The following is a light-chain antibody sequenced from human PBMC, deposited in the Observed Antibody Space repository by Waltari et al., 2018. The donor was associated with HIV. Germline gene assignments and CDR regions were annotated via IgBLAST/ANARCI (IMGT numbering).Light chain of an antibody. CDR1: SSNIGNNF. V-gene: IGLV1-51*02. Sequence: QSVLTQPPSVSAAPGQTVTLSCSGSSSNIGNNFVSWYQQLPATAPTLLIYENNYRPSGIPDRFSGSKSVTSATLDISGLQTGDEATYFCETWDSSLSVVVFGGGTKLTVL. CDR2: ENN. J-gene: IGLJ2*01. CDR3: ETWDSSLSVVV.